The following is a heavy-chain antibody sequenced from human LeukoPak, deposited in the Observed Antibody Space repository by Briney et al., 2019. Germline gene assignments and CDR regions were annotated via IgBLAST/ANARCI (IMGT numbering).Heavy chain of an antibody. CDR3: ARDKRQERWPDY. CDR2: ITGSGHST. CDR1: GFTFSSYA. D-gene: IGHD5-24*01. Sequence: GGSLRLSCAASGFTFSSYAMSWVRQAPGKGLEWVSTITGSGHSTYYADSVKGRFTISRDNAKNSLYLQMDSLRVEDTAVYFCARDKRQERWPDYWGQGTLVTVSS. V-gene: IGHV3-23*01. J-gene: IGHJ4*02.